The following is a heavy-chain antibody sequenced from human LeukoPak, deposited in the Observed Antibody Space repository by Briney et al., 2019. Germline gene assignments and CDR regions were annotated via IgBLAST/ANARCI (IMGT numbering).Heavy chain of an antibody. V-gene: IGHV1-69*06. Sequence: VASVKVSCKASGGTFSSYAISWVRQAPGQGLEWMGGIIPIFGTANYALKFQGRVTITADKSTSTAYMELSSLRSEDTAVYYCARDRPSIAAAGTSTFDYWGQGTLVTVSS. D-gene: IGHD6-13*01. CDR3: ARDRPSIAAAGTSTFDY. CDR2: IIPIFGTA. J-gene: IGHJ4*02. CDR1: GGTFSSYA.